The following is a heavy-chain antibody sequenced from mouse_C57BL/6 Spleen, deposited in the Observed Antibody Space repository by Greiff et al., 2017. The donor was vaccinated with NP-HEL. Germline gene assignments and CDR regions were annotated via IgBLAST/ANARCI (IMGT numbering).Heavy chain of an antibody. CDR2: ISSSSSTI. CDR3: ARNYGNYNWYFDV. Sequence: EVMLVESGGGLVKPGGSLKLSCAASGFTFSDYGMHWVRQAPEKGLEWVAYISSSSSTIYYADTVKGRFTISSDNAKTTLFLQMTSLRSEDTAMYYCARNYGNYNWYFDVWGTGTTVTVSS. CDR1: GFTFSDYG. V-gene: IGHV5-17*01. D-gene: IGHD2-1*01. J-gene: IGHJ1*03.